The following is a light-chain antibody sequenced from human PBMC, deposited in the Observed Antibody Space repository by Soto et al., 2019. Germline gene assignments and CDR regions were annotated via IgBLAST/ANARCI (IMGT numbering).Light chain of an antibody. V-gene: IGKV1-39*01. CDR3: QQSYSAPYT. CDR1: QSIYSS. J-gene: IGKJ2*01. CDR2: AAS. Sequence: DIQMTQSPSSLSASVGDRVTITCRASQSIYSSLNWYHQKPGKAPKLLIYAASNLQSGVPSRFSGSGSGTDFTISISSLQPEDFATYYCQQSYSAPYTFGQGTKREI.